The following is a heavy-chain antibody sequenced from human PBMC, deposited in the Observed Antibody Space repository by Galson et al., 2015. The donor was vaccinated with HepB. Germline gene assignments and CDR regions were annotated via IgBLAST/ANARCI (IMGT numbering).Heavy chain of an antibody. J-gene: IGHJ3*02. Sequence: SVKVSCKASGGTFSSSTISWVRQAPGQGLEWMGRILLILTIATYPQSFQGRVTITADKSTNTAYMELSSLRSEDTAVYYCARETPSHDAFDIWGQGTLVTVSS. CDR2: ILLILTIA. CDR3: ARETPSHDAFDI. CDR1: GGTFSSST. V-gene: IGHV1-69*04.